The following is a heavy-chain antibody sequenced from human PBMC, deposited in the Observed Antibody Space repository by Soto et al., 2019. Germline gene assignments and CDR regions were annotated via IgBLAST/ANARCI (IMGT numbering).Heavy chain of an antibody. D-gene: IGHD3-22*01. CDR3: ARDQGITMIVVATKDYCGMDV. J-gene: IGHJ6*02. V-gene: IGHV1-69*13. CDR1: GGTFSSYA. CDR2: IIPIFGTA. Sequence: SVKVSCKASGGTFSSYAISWVRQAPGQGLEWMGGIIPIFGTANYAQKFQGRVTITADESTGTAYMELSSLRSEDTAVYYCARDQGITMIVVATKDYCGMDVWGQGTTVTVSS.